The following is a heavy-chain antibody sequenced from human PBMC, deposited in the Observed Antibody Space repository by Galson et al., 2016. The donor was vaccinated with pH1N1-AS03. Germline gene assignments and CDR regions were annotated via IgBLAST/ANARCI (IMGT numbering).Heavy chain of an antibody. J-gene: IGHJ4*02. D-gene: IGHD4-17*01. V-gene: IGHV6-1*01. Sequence: CAISGDSVLSDSAAWNWVRQSPSRGLEWLGRTYLRSTWYHDYAESMKSRIIINADTSKNQFSLQLNSVTPEDTAVCYCVRDIYGDPLGEWGQGTLVTVSS. CDR3: VRDIYGDPLGE. CDR1: GDSVLSDSAA. CDR2: TYLRSTWYH.